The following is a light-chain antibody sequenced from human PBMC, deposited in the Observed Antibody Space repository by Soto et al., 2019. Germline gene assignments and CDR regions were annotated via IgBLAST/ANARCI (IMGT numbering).Light chain of an antibody. CDR3: QQRSNWPST. J-gene: IGKJ4*01. V-gene: IGKV3-11*01. CDR2: DAS. CDR1: QSVSSY. Sequence: EIVLTQSPATLSLSPGERAALSCRASQSVSSYLAWYQQKPGQAPRLLIYDASKRAPGIPGRFSGSGSGTDFTLTISSLEAEDFAVYYCQQRSNWPSTFGEGTKVEI.